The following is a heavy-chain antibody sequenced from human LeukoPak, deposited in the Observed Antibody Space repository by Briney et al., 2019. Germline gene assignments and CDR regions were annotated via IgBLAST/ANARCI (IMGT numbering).Heavy chain of an antibody. D-gene: IGHD1-26*01. Sequence: GGSLRLSCAASGFTFRSYAMSWVRQAPGKGLEWVSAISGSGGSTYYADSVRGRFTISRDNSKNTLYLHMNSLRAEDTALYYCARNYYEPTYGYYFDCWGQGTLVTVSS. J-gene: IGHJ4*02. CDR1: GFTFRSYA. CDR3: ARNYYEPTYGYYFDC. CDR2: ISGSGGST. V-gene: IGHV3-23*01.